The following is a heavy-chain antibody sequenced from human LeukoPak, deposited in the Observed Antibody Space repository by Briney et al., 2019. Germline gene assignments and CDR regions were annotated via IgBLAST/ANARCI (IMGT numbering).Heavy chain of an antibody. Sequence: PSETLSLTCTVSGGSISSYYWSWIRQPAGKGLEWIGRMYTSGSTSHSPSLKSRVTMSVDTSNNQFSLKLSSVTAADTAVYYCARGRYYFDYWGQGTLVTVSS. V-gene: IGHV4-4*07. CDR2: MYTSGST. J-gene: IGHJ4*02. CDR3: ARGRYYFDY. CDR1: GGSISSYY.